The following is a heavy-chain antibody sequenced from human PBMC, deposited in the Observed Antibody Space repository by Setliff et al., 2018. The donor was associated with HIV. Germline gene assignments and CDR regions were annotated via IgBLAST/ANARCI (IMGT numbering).Heavy chain of an antibody. CDR2: IIPALGTA. V-gene: IGHV1-69*13. CDR1: GDTFSNYP. J-gene: IGHJ6*03. Sequence: SVKVSCKASGDTFSNYPISWLRQAPGQGPEWMGGIIPALGTANYAQKFQGRVTFTADESTNTAFMELSSLRSEDTAVYYCARRTIDYYYMDVWGKGTTVTVSS. CDR3: ARRTIDYYYMDV.